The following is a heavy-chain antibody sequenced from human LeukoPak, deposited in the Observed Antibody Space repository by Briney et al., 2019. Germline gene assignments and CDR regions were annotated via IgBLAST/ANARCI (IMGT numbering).Heavy chain of an antibody. CDR3: ARLGQQLVEGAFDY. D-gene: IGHD6-13*01. J-gene: IGHJ4*02. Sequence: PGGSLRLSCAASGFTFSSYEMNWVRQAPGKGLEWVSYISSSGSTIHYADSVKGRFTISRDNAKNSLYLQMNSLRAEDTAVYYCARLGQQLVEGAFDYWGQGTLVTVSS. V-gene: IGHV3-48*03. CDR1: GFTFSSYE. CDR2: ISSSGSTI.